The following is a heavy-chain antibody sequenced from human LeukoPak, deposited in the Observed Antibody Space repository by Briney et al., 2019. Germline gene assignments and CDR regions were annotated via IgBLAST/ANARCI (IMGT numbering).Heavy chain of an antibody. D-gene: IGHD2-2*01. Sequence: GESLKISCKGSGYSFTSYWIGWVRQMPGKGLEWMGIIYPGDSDTRYSPSFQGQVTISADKSISTAYLQWSSLKASDTAMYYCARRLRYCSSTSCYVFDYWGQGTLVTVSS. J-gene: IGHJ4*02. CDR3: ARRLRYCSSTSCYVFDY. V-gene: IGHV5-51*01. CDR2: IYPGDSDT. CDR1: GYSFTSYW.